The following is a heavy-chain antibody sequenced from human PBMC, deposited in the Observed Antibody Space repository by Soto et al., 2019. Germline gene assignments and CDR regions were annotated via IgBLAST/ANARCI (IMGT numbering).Heavy chain of an antibody. Sequence: QVQLVESGGGVVQPGRSLRLSCAASGFTFSSYAMHWVRQAPGKGLEWVAVISYDGSNKYYADSLKGRFTISRDNSKNTLYLQMNSLRAEDTAVYYCARDLLGLRLAELCLDYWAQGTLVTVSS. CDR1: GFTFSSYA. J-gene: IGHJ4*02. V-gene: IGHV3-30-3*01. CDR2: ISYDGSNK. CDR3: ARDLLGLRLAELCLDY. D-gene: IGHD3-16*01.